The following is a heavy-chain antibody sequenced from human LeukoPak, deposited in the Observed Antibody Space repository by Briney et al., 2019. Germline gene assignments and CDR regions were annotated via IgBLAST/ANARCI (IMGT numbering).Heavy chain of an antibody. Sequence: SVTVSCKASGGTFSRYAISWVRQAPGQGLEWMGGIIPIFGTANYAQKFQGRVTITADESTSTAYMEVSSLRSEDTAVYYCARAYSGYDFFDYWGQGILVTVSP. CDR3: ARAYSGYDFFDY. CDR1: GGTFSRYA. CDR2: IIPIFGTA. J-gene: IGHJ4*02. D-gene: IGHD5-12*01. V-gene: IGHV1-69*13.